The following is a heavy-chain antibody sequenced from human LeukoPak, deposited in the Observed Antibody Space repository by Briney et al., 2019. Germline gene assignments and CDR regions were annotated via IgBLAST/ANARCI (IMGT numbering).Heavy chain of an antibody. V-gene: IGHV3-30*02. CDR3: ATATVFGVTTFY. CDR2: IRYDGSNK. Sequence: PGGSLRLSCAASGFTFSSYGMHWVRQAPGKGLEWVAFIRYDGSNKYYTDSVKGRFTISRDNSKNTLYPQMNSLRAEDTAVYYCATATVFGVTTFYWGQGTLVTVSS. D-gene: IGHD3-3*01. J-gene: IGHJ4*02. CDR1: GFTFSSYG.